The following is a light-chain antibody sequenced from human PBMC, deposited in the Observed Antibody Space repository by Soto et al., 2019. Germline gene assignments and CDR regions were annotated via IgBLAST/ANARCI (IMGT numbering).Light chain of an antibody. J-gene: IGKJ1*01. CDR2: DAS. CDR3: KQRSNWLAT. Sequence: ESVLTQAPATLSLSPGERATLSCRASQSVSSYLAWYQQKPGQAPRLLIYDASNRATGIPARFSGSGSGTDFTLTISSLEPEDFAVYYCKQRSNWLATSGQGTKVDIK. CDR1: QSVSSY. V-gene: IGKV3-11*01.